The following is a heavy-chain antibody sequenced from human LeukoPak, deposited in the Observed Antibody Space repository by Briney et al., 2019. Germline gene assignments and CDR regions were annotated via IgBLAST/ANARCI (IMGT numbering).Heavy chain of an antibody. V-gene: IGHV4-34*01. CDR2: INHSGST. Sequence: SETMSLTCAVYGGSFSGYYWSWIRQPPGKGLEWIGEINHSGSTNYNPSLKSRVTISVDTSKNQFSLKLSSVTAADTAVYYCARGHLGRPFEWGQGTLVTVS. J-gene: IGHJ4*02. D-gene: IGHD7-27*01. CDR3: ARGHLGRPFE. CDR1: GGSFSGYY.